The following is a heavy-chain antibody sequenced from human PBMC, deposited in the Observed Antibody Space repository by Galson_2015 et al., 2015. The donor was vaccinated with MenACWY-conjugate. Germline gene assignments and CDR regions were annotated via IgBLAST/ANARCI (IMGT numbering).Heavy chain of an antibody. V-gene: IGHV5-51*01. CDR2: IYPGDSDT. J-gene: IGHJ4*02. CDR1: GSTFTSHW. CDR3: ARQGFGSSSLDY. D-gene: IGHD6-6*01. Sequence: QSGAEVTKPGESLSISCKGSGSTFTSHWIGWVRQMPGKGLEWMGIIYPGDSDTRYTPSFQGHVTISADKSINTAYLQWGSLEASDTAMYYCARQGFGSSSLDYWGQGTLVTVSS.